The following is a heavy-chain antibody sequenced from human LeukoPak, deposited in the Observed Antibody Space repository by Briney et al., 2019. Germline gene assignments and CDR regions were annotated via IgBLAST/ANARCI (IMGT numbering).Heavy chain of an antibody. D-gene: IGHD6-13*01. CDR2: MNPNSGNT. J-gene: IGHJ2*01. CDR3: ARDPAAAALADFDL. CDR1: GYTFTSYD. Sequence: ASVKVSCKASGYTFTSYDINWVRQATGQGLEWMGWMNPNSGNTGYAQKFQGRVTMTRNTSISTAYMELSSLRSEDTAVYYCARDPAAAALADFDLWGRGTLVTVSS. V-gene: IGHV1-8*01.